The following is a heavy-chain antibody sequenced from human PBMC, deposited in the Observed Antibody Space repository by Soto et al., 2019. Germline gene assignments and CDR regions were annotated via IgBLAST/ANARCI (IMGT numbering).Heavy chain of an antibody. CDR2: IYHSGST. D-gene: IGHD1-7*01. J-gene: IGHJ6*02. V-gene: IGHV4-4*02. Sequence: SETLSLTCAVSGGSISSSHWWGWVRQAPGKGLEWIGEIYHSGSTNYNPSLKSRITISVDTSKNQFSLKLSSVTAADTAVYYCARGHNWNYVNYYYYGMDVWGQGTTVTVSS. CDR1: GGSISSSHW. CDR3: ARGHNWNYVNYYYYGMDV.